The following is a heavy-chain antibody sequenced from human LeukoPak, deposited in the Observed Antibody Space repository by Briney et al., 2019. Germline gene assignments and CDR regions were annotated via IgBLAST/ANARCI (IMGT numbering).Heavy chain of an antibody. CDR3: ARGYSYGLGWVFDY. D-gene: IGHD5-18*01. CDR2: LYYSGST. J-gene: IGHJ4*02. V-gene: IGHV4-39*07. CDR1: GASINSNNYY. Sequence: SETLSLTCTVSGASINSNNYYWGWIRQPPGERLEWIGSLYYSGSTYYNPSLKSRVTISEDTSKNQFSLEVTSVIAADTAVYYCARGYSYGLGWVFDYWGQGTLVTVSS.